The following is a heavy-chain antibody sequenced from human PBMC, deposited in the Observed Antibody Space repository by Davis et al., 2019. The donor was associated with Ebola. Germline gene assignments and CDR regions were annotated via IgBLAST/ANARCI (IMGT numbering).Heavy chain of an antibody. Sequence: PSETLSLTCTVSGASIRSYYWSWIRQPPGKGLEWIGYIFYSGRTNYNPSLKSRATISVDTSKNQFSLQLSSVTAADTAVYYYARALLLGINWWFDPWGQGTLVTVSS. CDR3: ARALLLGINWWFDP. CDR2: IFYSGRT. V-gene: IGHV4-59*01. J-gene: IGHJ5*02. D-gene: IGHD2-8*02. CDR1: GASIRSYY.